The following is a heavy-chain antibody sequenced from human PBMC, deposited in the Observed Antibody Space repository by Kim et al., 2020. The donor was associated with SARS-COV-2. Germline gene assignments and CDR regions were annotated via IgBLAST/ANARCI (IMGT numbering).Heavy chain of an antibody. V-gene: IGHV3-11*01. CDR3: ARLIGGIDYYFDF. J-gene: IGHJ4*02. D-gene: IGHD3-10*01. Sequence: YAGSGKGRFNISKGSAKNSLSLKMNSLRAEDTAVYYCARLIGGIDYYFDFWGQGTLVTVSS.